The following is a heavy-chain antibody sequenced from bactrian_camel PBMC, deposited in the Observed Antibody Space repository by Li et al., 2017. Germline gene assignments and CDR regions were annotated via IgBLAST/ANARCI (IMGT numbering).Heavy chain of an antibody. D-gene: IGHD2*01. CDR2: IYTKYGPP. V-gene: IGHV3-2*01. CDR3: AADGAEGSAHCTLREYVY. CDR1: GDTDSADC. J-gene: IGHJ4*01. Sequence: HVQLVESGGGSVEAEGSLRLSCQASGDTDSADCLAWFRQSPGKEREPVAFIYTKYGPPHYADPVKGRFTISLDNAKNTIYLQMNSLKAEDTAMYYCAADGAEGSAHCTLREYVYWGQGTQVTVS.